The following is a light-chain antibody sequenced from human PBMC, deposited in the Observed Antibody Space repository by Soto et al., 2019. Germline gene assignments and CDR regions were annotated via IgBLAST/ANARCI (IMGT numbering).Light chain of an antibody. CDR1: SSDVGGNNY. Sequence: QSVLAQPSSVSGSPGQTITISCSGTSSDVGGNNYDSWYQQHPGKPPKLMIYNASNPPSGVSNRCSSSKSGNTAALSISGLEAEDEADYSCSSYRRNGTDVFGAGTQLTVL. J-gene: IGLJ1*01. CDR2: NAS. V-gene: IGLV2-14*01. CDR3: SSYRRNGTDV.